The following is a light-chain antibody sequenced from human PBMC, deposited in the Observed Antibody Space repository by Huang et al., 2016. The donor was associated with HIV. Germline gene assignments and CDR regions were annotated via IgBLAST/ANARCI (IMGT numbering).Light chain of an antibody. V-gene: IGKV3-11*01. CDR1: LRVRNY. Sequence: EIVLKQSPASLAFSPGERATLSCRARLRVRNYLAWYQQKPGQAPRLLIFDASNRATDSPARFSGSGSGTDFTLTISSLEPEDFAVYYCQQRYNWPLTFGGGTKVEIK. J-gene: IGKJ4*01. CDR2: DAS. CDR3: QQRYNWPLT.